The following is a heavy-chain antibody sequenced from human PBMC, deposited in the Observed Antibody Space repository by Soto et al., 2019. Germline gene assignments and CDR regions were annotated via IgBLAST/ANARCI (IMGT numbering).Heavy chain of an antibody. CDR1: GGSISTHY. D-gene: IGHD5-12*01. CDR3: VRRESMSTTRKDSWFYP. CDR2: IYYSGST. V-gene: IGHV4-59*08. J-gene: IGHJ5*02. Sequence: QVQLQESGPGLVKPSETLSLTCTVSGGSISTHYWNWIRQPPGRGLEWIGHIYYSGSTNYNPSLKIRVALVVDTSKNQFSLELTSVTAADTAVYFCVRRESMSTTRKDSWFYPRGQGALVTGSS.